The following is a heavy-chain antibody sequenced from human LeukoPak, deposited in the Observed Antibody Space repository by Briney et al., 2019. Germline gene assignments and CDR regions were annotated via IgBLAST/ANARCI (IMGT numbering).Heavy chain of an antibody. CDR3: ARDRWYYDSSGQNVEFDY. Sequence: ASVKVSCKASGGTFSSYAISWVRQAPGQGLEWMGGIIPIFGTANYAQKFQGRVTITAGKSTSTAYMELSSLRSEDTAVYYCARDRWYYDSSGQNVEFDYWGQGTLVTVSS. CDR1: GGTFSSYA. CDR2: IIPIFGTA. V-gene: IGHV1-69*06. D-gene: IGHD3-22*01. J-gene: IGHJ4*02.